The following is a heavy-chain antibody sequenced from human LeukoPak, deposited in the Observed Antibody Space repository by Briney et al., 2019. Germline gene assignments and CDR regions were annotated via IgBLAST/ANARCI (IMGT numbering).Heavy chain of an antibody. Sequence: GSVKVSCKASGYTFTSYDINWVRQPTGQGLEWMGWMNPNSGDTGYAQKFQGRVTITRNTSISTAYMELSSLRSEDTAVYYCARDVVAAVGSFDYWGQGTQVTVSS. V-gene: IGHV1-8*03. CDR3: ARDVVAAVGSFDY. D-gene: IGHD2-2*01. CDR1: GYTFTSYD. J-gene: IGHJ4*02. CDR2: MNPNSGDT.